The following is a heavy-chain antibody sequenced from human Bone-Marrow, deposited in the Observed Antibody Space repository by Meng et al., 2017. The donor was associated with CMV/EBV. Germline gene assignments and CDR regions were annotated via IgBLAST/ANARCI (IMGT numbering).Heavy chain of an antibody. CDR3: ARGALLWFGELLYSSYYYGMNA. D-gene: IGHD3-10*01. Sequence: GESLKISCAASGFTFSSYAMHWVRQAPGKGLEWVAVISYDGSNKYYADSVKGRFTISRDNSKNTLYLQMNSLRAEDTAVYYCARGALLWFGELLYSSYYYGMNAWGQGPTVPVTS. V-gene: IGHV3-30*04. CDR1: GFTFSSYA. CDR2: ISYDGSNK. J-gene: IGHJ6*02.